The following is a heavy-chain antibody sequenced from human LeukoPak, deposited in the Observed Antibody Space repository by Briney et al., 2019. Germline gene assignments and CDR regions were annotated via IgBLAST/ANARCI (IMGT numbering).Heavy chain of an antibody. D-gene: IGHD1-26*01. J-gene: IGHJ4*02. CDR2: ISYDGSNK. V-gene: IGHV3-30*04. CDR3: ARDEGGSYEEYYFDY. Sequence: GGSLRLSCAASGFTFSSYAMHWVRRAPGKGLEWVAVISYDGSNKYYADSVKGRFTISRDNSKNTLYLQMNSLRAEDTAVYCCARDEGGSYEEYYFDYWGQGTLVTVSS. CDR1: GFTFSSYA.